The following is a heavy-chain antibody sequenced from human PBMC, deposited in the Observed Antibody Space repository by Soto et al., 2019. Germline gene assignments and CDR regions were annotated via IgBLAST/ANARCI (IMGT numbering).Heavy chain of an antibody. D-gene: IGHD3-9*01. J-gene: IGHJ5*02. V-gene: IGHV1-69*06. CDR3: ARGLRYFDWLLEGWFDP. CDR2: IIPIFGTA. Sequence: SVKVSCKASGGTFSSYAISWVRQAPGQGLEWMGGIIPIFGTANYAQKFQGRVTITADKSTSTAYMELSSLRSEDTAVYYCARGLRYFDWLLEGWFDPWGQGTLVTVSS. CDR1: GGTFSSYA.